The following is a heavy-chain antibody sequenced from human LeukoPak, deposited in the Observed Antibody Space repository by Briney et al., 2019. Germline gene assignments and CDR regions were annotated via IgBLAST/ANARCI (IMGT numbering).Heavy chain of an antibody. J-gene: IGHJ4*02. CDR1: GFTFSSYA. V-gene: IGHV3-23*01. D-gene: IGHD5-18*01. CDR2: IFGSGGST. CDR3: ARDPDRGYSYGYYFDY. Sequence: GGSLRLSCAASGFTFSSYAMYWVRQAPGKGLEWVSGIFGSGGSTHYADSVKGRFTISRDNSKNTLYLQMNSLRAEDTAVYYCARDPDRGYSYGYYFDYWGQGTLVTVSS.